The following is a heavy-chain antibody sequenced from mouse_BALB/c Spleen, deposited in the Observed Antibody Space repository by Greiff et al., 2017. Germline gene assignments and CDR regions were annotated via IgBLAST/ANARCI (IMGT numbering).Heavy chain of an antibody. V-gene: IGHV1-7*01. J-gene: IGHJ4*01. CDR3: ARRGLLRPLYAMDY. D-gene: IGHD1-2*01. CDR2: INPSTGYT. Sequence: QVQLQQSGAELAKPGASVKMSCKASGYTFTSYWMHWVKQRPGQGLEWTGYINPSTGYTEYNQKFKDKATLTADKSSSTAYMQLSSLTSEDSAVYYCARRGLLRPLYAMDYWGQGTSVTVSS. CDR1: GYTFTSYW.